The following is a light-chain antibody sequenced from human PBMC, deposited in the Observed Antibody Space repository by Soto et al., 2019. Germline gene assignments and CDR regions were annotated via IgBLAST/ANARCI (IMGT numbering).Light chain of an antibody. V-gene: IGLV2-14*01. Sequence: QSVLTQPASVSVSPGQSITISCTGTSSDFGGYNYVSLYQQHPGKAPKLMIYDVSNRPPGVSNRFSGSKSGNTASLTISGLKAEDEADYYCSSYTSSSTLGVFGTGTKVTVL. CDR2: DVS. J-gene: IGLJ1*01. CDR1: SSDFGGYNY. CDR3: SSYTSSSTLGV.